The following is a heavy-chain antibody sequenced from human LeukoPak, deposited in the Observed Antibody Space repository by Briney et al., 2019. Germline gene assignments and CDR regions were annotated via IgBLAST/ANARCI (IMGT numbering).Heavy chain of an antibody. CDR3: ARGVKVGATTWYDH. J-gene: IGHJ4*02. CDR1: GYTFTGYY. Sequence: ASVKVSCEASGYTFTGYYMHWVRQAPGQGLEWMGWINPNSGGTNYAQKFQGWVTMTRDTSISTAYMELSRLRSDDTAVYYCARGVKVGATTWYDHWGQGTLVTGPS. V-gene: IGHV1-2*04. CDR2: INPNSGGT. D-gene: IGHD1-26*01.